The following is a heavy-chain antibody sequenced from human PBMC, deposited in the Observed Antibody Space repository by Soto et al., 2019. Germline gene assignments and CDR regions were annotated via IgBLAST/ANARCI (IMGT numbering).Heavy chain of an antibody. J-gene: IGHJ6*03. V-gene: IGHV3-33*01. CDR1: GFTFSSYG. CDR3: ASWVDYYYMDV. D-gene: IGHD3-16*01. CDR2: IWYDGSNK. Sequence: GGSLRLSCAASGFTFSSYGMHWVRQAPGKGLEWVAVIWYDGSNKYYADSVKGRFTISRDNSKNTLYLQMNSLRAEDTAVSYCASWVDYYYMDVWGKGTTVTVSS.